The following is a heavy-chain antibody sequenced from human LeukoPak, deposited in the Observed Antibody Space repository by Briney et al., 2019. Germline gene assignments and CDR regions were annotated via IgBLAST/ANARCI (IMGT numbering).Heavy chain of an antibody. V-gene: IGHV4-34*01. D-gene: IGHD3-22*01. Sequence: PSETLSLTCAVYGGSFSGYYWSWIRQPPGKGLEWIGEINHSGSTNYNPSLKSRVTISVDTSKNQFSLKLSSVTAADTAVYYCARERGNYYDSSGSADAFDIWGQGTMVTVSS. CDR3: ARERGNYYDSSGSADAFDI. CDR2: INHSGST. CDR1: GGSFSGYY. J-gene: IGHJ3*02.